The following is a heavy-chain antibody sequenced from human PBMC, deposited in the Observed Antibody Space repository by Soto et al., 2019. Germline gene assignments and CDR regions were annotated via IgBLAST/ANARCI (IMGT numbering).Heavy chain of an antibody. CDR1: GFTFTDSA. CDR2: IRNNVNTYAT. CDR3: TRRRDWTAMDPLDY. J-gene: IGHJ4*02. V-gene: IGHV3-73*02. D-gene: IGHD5-18*01. Sequence: EVQLVESGGGLVQPGGSLKLSCVASGFTFTDSAIHWVRQTSGKGLEWVGRIRNNVNTYATAYAASVKGRFTISRDDSMNTVYLQMNSLKTEDTAVYYCTRRRDWTAMDPLDYWGQGTLVTVSS.